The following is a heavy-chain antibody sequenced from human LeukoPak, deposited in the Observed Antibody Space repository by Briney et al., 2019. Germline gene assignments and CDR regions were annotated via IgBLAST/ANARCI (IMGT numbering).Heavy chain of an antibody. Sequence: GGSLRLSCAASGFTFSDYYFSWIRQAPGKGLEWISYISSGGYTTHYADSVRGRFLISRDNAQNSLYLQTNSLRPEDSGVYYCARVMGAAGYGFDIWGQGAMVTASS. V-gene: IGHV3-11*04. CDR1: GFTFSDYY. CDR3: ARVMGAAGYGFDI. CDR2: ISSGGYTT. D-gene: IGHD6-13*01. J-gene: IGHJ3*02.